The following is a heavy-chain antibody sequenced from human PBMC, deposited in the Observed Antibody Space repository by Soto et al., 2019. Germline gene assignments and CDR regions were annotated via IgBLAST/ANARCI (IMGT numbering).Heavy chain of an antibody. CDR3: ARDSSLERRPTAWFDP. Sequence: SEALSLPRTVSGGSLSRGGYYLSRLRQHPGKGLEWIGYIYYSGSTYYNPSLKSRVTISVDTSKNQFSLKLSSVTAADTAVYYCARDSSLERRPTAWFDPWGQGTLGT. J-gene: IGHJ5*02. CDR2: IYYSGST. V-gene: IGHV4-31*02. D-gene: IGHD1-1*01. CDR1: GGSLSRGGYY.